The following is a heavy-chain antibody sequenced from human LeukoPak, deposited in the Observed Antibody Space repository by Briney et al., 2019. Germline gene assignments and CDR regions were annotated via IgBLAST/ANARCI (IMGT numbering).Heavy chain of an antibody. J-gene: IGHJ5*02. CDR2: FDPEDGET. Sequence: ASVKVSCKVSGYTLTELSMHWVRQAPGKGLEWMGGFDPEDGETIYAQKFQGRVTMTEDTSTDTAYIELSSLRSEDTAVYYCAAGPLSRERWFDPWGQGTLVTVSS. D-gene: IGHD1-1*01. V-gene: IGHV1-24*01. CDR3: AAGPLSRERWFDP. CDR1: GYTLTELS.